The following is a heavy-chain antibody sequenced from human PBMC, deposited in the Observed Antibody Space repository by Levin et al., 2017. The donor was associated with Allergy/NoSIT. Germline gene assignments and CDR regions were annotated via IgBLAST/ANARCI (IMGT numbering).Heavy chain of an antibody. D-gene: IGHD1-26*01. CDR2: ISYDGINK. J-gene: IGHJ4*02. CDR3: AKDRRYSGSTGDFDY. CDR1: RFTFSSYG. V-gene: IGHV3-30*18. Sequence: TGGSLRLSCAASRFTFSSYGMHWVRQAPGKGQEWVAVISYDGINKDYADSVKGRFTISRDNSKNTLHLQMNSLRAEDTAVYYCAKDRRYSGSTGDFDYWGQGTLVTVSS.